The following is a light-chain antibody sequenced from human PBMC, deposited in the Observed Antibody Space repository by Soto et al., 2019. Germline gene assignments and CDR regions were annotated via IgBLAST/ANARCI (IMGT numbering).Light chain of an antibody. V-gene: IGKV3-15*01. CDR3: QQYNNWLTWT. Sequence: EIVLTQSPATLSVPPGERATLSCRASQRVNSNLAWYQQKPGQAPRLLIYDASTRATGIPARFSGSGSGTEFTLTISSLQSEDFAVYYCQQYNNWLTWTFGQGTKVEVK. CDR2: DAS. J-gene: IGKJ1*01. CDR1: QRVNSN.